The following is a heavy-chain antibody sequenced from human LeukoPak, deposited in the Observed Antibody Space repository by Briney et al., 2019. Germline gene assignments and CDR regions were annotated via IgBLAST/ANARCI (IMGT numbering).Heavy chain of an antibody. CDR3: AKDSAYYMGV. D-gene: IGHD3-10*01. J-gene: IGHJ6*03. CDR1: GFTFSNYV. Sequence: GGSLRLSCVASGFTFSNYVMYWVRQVPGKGLEGVLGIIGTSSYTYSADFVKGRFTISRDNSMNTLWLQMNSLRAEDTAVYYCAKDSAYYMGVWGKGTTVTVSS. V-gene: IGHV3-23*01. CDR2: IIGTSSYT.